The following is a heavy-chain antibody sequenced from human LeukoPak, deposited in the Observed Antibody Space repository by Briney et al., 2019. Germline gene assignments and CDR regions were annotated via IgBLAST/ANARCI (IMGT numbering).Heavy chain of an antibody. CDR1: GFTVSSNH. CDR3: ARTTYYYDSSGYFDY. J-gene: IGHJ4*02. D-gene: IGHD3-22*01. CDR2: IYSGGST. V-gene: IGHV3-53*01. Sequence: PGGSLRLSCAASGFTVSSNHMSWVRQAPGKGLEWVSVIYSGGSTYYADSVKGRFTISRDNSKNTLYLQMNSLRAEDTAVYYCARTTYYYDSSGYFDYWGQGTLVTVSS.